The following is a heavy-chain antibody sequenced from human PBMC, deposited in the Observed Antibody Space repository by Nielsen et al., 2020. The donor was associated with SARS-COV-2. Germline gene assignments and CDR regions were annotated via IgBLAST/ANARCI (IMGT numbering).Heavy chain of an antibody. CDR1: GFTFSIYG. CDR3: ARRSTLLAPSYYYYGMDV. Sequence: GGSLRLSCAASGFTFSIYGMHWVRQAPGKRLEGVAIISFEGSNKYYADSVKGRFTISRDNSKNTLYLDMDRLRPEDTAVYYCARRSTLLAPSYYYYGMDVWGQGTTVAVSS. V-gene: IGHV3-30*03. CDR2: ISFEGSNK. J-gene: IGHJ6*02. D-gene: IGHD2-15*01.